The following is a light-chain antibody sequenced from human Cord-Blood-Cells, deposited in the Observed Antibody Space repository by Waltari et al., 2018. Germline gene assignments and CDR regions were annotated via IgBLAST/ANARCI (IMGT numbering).Light chain of an antibody. V-gene: IGKV1-5*03. CDR2: KAS. CDR1: RSISSW. CDR3: QQYNSYST. Sequence: DINMTQSPSTLSPSVGDRVTITCWASRSISSWLAWYQQKPGKAPKLLIYKASSLESGVPSRFSGSGSGTECTLAISSLQPDDFATYYCQQYNSYSTFGQGTKLEIK. J-gene: IGKJ2*01.